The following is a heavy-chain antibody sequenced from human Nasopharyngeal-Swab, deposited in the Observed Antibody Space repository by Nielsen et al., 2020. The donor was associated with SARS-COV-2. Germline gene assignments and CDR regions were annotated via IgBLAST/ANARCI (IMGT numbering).Heavy chain of an antibody. D-gene: IGHD6-19*01. CDR1: GYTFTSYS. V-gene: IGHV1-46*01. CDR2: INPSCGST. J-gene: IGHJ3*02. Sequence: ASAKVFCKAAGYTFTSYSMYWVLLSPAQGLEWMGIINPSCGSTSYAQKFQGSVTMTRDTSTSTVYMELSSLRSEDTAVYYCARAWLVIAFDIWGQGTMVTVSS. CDR3: ARAWLVIAFDI.